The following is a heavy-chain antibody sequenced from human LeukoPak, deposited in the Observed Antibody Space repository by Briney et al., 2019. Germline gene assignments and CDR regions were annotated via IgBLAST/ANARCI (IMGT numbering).Heavy chain of an antibody. D-gene: IGHD6-13*01. J-gene: IGHJ4*02. Sequence: PGGSLRLSCAASGFTFSTSTMNWVRQAPGKGLEWVSVIYSGGDRYYSDSVKGRFTISRDSSKNTLYLQINSLTADDTAVYYCASPYNNSWYGLGYWGQGTLVTVSS. CDR3: ASPYNNSWYGLGY. V-gene: IGHV3-53*01. CDR2: IYSGGDR. CDR1: GFTFSTST.